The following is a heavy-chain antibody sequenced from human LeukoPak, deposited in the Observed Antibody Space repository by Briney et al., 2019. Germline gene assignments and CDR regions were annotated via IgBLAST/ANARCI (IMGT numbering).Heavy chain of an antibody. J-gene: IGHJ6*03. D-gene: IGHD6-19*01. V-gene: IGHV4-39*01. CDR1: TYTITSSRFY. CDR2: IYYKDST. CDR3: ARHWPVAETDENLNHYFFYYMYV. Sequence: SETLSLTCSVSTYTITSSRFYWDWIRQPPGKGRERIGNIYYKDSTYNNPSLRSPAIITADTSKNQLSLKVTSVNAADRGIYCCARHWPVAETDENLNHYFFYYMYVWGKGTTVSVSS.